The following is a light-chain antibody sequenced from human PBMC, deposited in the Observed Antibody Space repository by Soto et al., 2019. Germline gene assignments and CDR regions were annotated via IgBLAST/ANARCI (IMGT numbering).Light chain of an antibody. J-gene: IGKJ2*01. Sequence: EIVLTQSPGTLSLSPGERATLSCRASQSVISSYLAWYQQKPGQAPRLLIYGASSRATGIPDRFSGSGSGTDFTLTISRLESEDFAVHYCQQYGSSPGYTFGQRTKMEIK. CDR3: QQYGSSPGYT. V-gene: IGKV3-20*01. CDR2: GAS. CDR1: QSVISSY.